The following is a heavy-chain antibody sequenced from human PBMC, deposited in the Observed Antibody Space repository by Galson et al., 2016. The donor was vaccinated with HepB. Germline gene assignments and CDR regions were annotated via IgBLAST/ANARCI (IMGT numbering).Heavy chain of an antibody. CDR1: GFTFKSYA. CDR2: TSHDGNSN. D-gene: IGHD3-16*02. J-gene: IGHJ3*02. Sequence: SLRLSCAASGFTFKSYAMYWVRQAPGKGLEWVAVTSHDGNSNSYADSVKGRFTISRDNSKNTLYLQMNSLRVEDTAAYYCASFGGVIAYDAFDIWGQGTMVTVSS. CDR3: ASFGGVIAYDAFDI. V-gene: IGHV3-30-3*01.